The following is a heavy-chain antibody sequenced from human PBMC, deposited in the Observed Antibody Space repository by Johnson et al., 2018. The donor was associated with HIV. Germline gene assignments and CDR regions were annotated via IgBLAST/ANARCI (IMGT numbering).Heavy chain of an antibody. V-gene: IGHV3-9*01. J-gene: IGHJ3*02. CDR2: ISWNSGSI. CDR3: ARGGLGYQNIHDPFDI. CDR1: GFTFSDYY. D-gene: IGHD2-2*01. Sequence: VQLVESGGGLVKPGGSLRLSCAASGFTFSDYYMNWIRQAPGKGLEWVSGISWNSGSIGYADSVKGRFTIARDNAKNSLYLQMNSLRAEDTALYFCARGGLGYQNIHDPFDIWGQGTMVTVSS.